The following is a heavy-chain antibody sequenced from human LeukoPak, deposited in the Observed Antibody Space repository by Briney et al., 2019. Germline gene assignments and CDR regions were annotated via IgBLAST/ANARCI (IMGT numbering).Heavy chain of an antibody. CDR2: ISASGRST. Sequence: GGFLRLSCAASGFTFNTYAMSWVRQAPGKGLDWVSAISASGRSTYYADSVEGRFTISRDNSKNTLFLQMNSLRAEDTAVYYCSTAITSGWYFYAYWGQGTLVTVS. CDR1: GFTFNTYA. CDR3: STAITSGWYFYAY. J-gene: IGHJ4*02. V-gene: IGHV3-23*01. D-gene: IGHD6-19*01.